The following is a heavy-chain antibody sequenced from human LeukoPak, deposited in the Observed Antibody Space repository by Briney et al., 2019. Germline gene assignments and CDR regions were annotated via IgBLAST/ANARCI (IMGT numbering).Heavy chain of an antibody. CDR1: RFTFSSYG. Sequence: PGRSLRLSCAASRFTFSSYGMHWVRQAPGKGLEWVAIISYDGSDKYCADSVKGRFTISRDSSKSTLYLQMNSLRVEDTAVYYCARGRGYGEPLNYWGHGTLVTVSS. J-gene: IGHJ4*01. CDR3: ARGRGYGEPLNY. CDR2: ISYDGSDK. V-gene: IGHV3-30*03. D-gene: IGHD5-18*01.